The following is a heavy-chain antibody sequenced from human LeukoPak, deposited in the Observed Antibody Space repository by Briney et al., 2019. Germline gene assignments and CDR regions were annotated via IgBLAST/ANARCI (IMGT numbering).Heavy chain of an antibody. CDR3: ARAPRGIAVAGLAGGMDV. V-gene: IGHV1-69*04. CDR1: GGTFSSYA. Sequence: SVKVSCKASGGTFSSYAISWVRQAPGQGLEWMGRIIPILGIANSAQKFQGRVTITADKYTSTAYMELSSLRAEDTAVYYCARAPRGIAVAGLAGGMDVGGQGTTVTVSS. CDR2: IIPILGIA. D-gene: IGHD6-19*01. J-gene: IGHJ6*02.